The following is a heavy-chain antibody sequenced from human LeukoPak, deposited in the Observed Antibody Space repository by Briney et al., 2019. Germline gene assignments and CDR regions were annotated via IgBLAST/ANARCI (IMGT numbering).Heavy chain of an antibody. Sequence: PGGSLRLSCAASGFTFSSYAMHWVRQAPGKGLEWVAVISYDGSNKYYADSVKGRFTISRDNSKKTLFMQMNSLRAEDTAVYYCANPAASASGGYWGQGTLVTVSS. CDR3: ANPAASASGGY. V-gene: IGHV3-30-3*01. CDR1: GFTFSSYA. D-gene: IGHD3-16*01. CDR2: ISYDGSNK. J-gene: IGHJ4*02.